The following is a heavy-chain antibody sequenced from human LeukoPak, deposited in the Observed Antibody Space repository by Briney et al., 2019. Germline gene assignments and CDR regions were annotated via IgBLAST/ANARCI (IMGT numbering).Heavy chain of an antibody. CDR2: MNQDGSER. V-gene: IGHV3-7*04. CDR3: ARANAMDV. CDR1: GFTFSNHW. Sequence: GGSLRLSCAASGFTFSNHWMTWVRQAPRKGPEWVANMNQDGSERYYVDSVKGRFTISRDNAKNSLYLQMNSLRLEDTALYYCARANAMDVWGQGTTVTVSS. J-gene: IGHJ6*02.